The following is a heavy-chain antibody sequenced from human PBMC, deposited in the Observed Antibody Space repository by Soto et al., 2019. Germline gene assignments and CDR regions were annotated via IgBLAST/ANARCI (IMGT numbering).Heavy chain of an antibody. J-gene: IGHJ4*02. Sequence: QLQLQESGSGLVKPSQTLSLTCAVSGGSISSGGYSWSWIRQPPGKGLEWIGYIYHSGSTYYNPSLQSRVNKSVNRSKNQFPLKLSSVAAADTAGYYCARGPDYWGQGTLVTVSS. CDR1: GGSISSGGYS. CDR2: IYHSGST. CDR3: ARGPDY. V-gene: IGHV4-30-2*01.